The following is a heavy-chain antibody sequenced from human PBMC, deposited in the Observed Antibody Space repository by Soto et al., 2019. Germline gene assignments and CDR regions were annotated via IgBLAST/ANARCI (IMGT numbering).Heavy chain of an antibody. CDR2: IFSGGTT. D-gene: IGHD2-2*02. Sequence: EVQLVETGGGLIQPGGSLRLSCAASGFTVSSNYMSWVRQAPGRGLEWVSTIFSGGTTHYADSVKGRFTLSRDSSKNTLYLQMNSLRAEATATYYCARETVPPSYHYYDCWGQGTLVTVSS. CDR1: GFTVSSNY. J-gene: IGHJ4*02. CDR3: ARETVPPSYHYYDC. V-gene: IGHV3-53*02.